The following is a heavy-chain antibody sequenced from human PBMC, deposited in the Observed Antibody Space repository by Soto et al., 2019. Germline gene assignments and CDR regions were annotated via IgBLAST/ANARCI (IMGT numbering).Heavy chain of an antibody. CDR3: ARDKITGLFDY. V-gene: IGHV4-59*12. J-gene: IGHJ4*02. Sequence: SETLSLTCTVSGGSISSYYWSWIRQPPGKGLEWIGDIYYSGSTNYNPSLKSRVTISVDTSKNQFSLKLTSVTAADTAVYYCARDKITGLFDYWGQGTLVTVSS. CDR1: GGSISSYY. D-gene: IGHD2-8*02. CDR2: IYYSGST.